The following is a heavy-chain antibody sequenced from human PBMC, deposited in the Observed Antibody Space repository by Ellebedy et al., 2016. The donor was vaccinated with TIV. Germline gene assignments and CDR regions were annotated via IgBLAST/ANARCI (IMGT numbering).Heavy chain of an antibody. CDR2: IYQDGSDQ. CDR3: ARRGSYGDYAVQVNSWFDP. Sequence: GESLKISCAASGFSFRSYWMSWVRQAPGKGLEWVANIYQDGSDQYYVDSVKGRFTISRDNANNSLFLQMNSLRAEDTAVYYCARRGSYGDYAVQVNSWFDPWGRGTLVTASS. J-gene: IGHJ5*02. D-gene: IGHD4-17*01. CDR1: GFSFRSYW. V-gene: IGHV3-7*01.